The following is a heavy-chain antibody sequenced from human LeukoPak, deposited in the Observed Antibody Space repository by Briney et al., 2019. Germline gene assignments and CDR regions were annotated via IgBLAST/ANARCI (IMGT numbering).Heavy chain of an antibody. CDR1: GGSVSSADYY. Sequence: SETLSLTCTVSGGSVSSADYYWSWIRQPPGKGLEWIGEINHSGSTNYNPSLKSRVTISVDTSKNQFSLKLSSVTAADTAVYYCARARPTYYYGSGSYYSGFQHWGQGTLVTVSS. D-gene: IGHD3-10*01. CDR3: ARARPTYYYGSGSYYSGFQH. J-gene: IGHJ1*01. CDR2: INHSGST. V-gene: IGHV4-34*01.